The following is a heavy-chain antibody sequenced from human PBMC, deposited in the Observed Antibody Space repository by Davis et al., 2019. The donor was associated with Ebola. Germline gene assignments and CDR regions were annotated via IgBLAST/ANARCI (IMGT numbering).Heavy chain of an antibody. J-gene: IGHJ4*02. CDR1: GFTFSSYA. CDR2: ISGSGGST. Sequence: GESLKISCAASGFTFSSYAMSWVRQAPGKGLEWVSAISGSGGSTYYADSVKGRFTISRDNAKNSLYLQMNSLRAEDTAVYYCARDFGDRDIVVVPAALDYWGQGTLVTVSS. V-gene: IGHV3-23*01. CDR3: ARDFGDRDIVVVPAALDY. D-gene: IGHD2-2*01.